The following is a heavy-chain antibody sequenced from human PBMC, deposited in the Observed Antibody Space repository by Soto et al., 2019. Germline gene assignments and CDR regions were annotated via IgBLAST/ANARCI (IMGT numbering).Heavy chain of an antibody. CDR3: SSTRYSSSRRYYYYYGMDV. V-gene: IGHV1-69*13. CDR1: GGTFSSYA. J-gene: IGHJ6*02. Sequence: SVKVSCKASGGTFSSYAISWVRQAPGQGLEWKGGIIPIFGTANYAQKFQGRVTITADESTSTAYMELSSLRSEDTAVFYCSSTRYSSSRRYYYYYGMDVWGQGTTVTVSS. CDR2: IIPIFGTA. D-gene: IGHD6-6*01.